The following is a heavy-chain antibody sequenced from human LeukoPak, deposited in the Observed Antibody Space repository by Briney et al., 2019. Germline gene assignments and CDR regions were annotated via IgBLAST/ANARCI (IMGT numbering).Heavy chain of an antibody. CDR2: IYYSGST. CDR1: GGSISSSSYY. D-gene: IGHD6-13*01. CDR3: ARLTAYSSSWFFDY. J-gene: IGHJ4*02. Sequence: SETLSLTCTVSGGSISSSSYYWGWIRQPPGKGLEWIGSIYYSGSTYYNPFLKSRVTISVDTSKNQFSLKLSSVTAADTAVYYCARLTAYSSSWFFDYWGQGTLVTVSS. V-gene: IGHV4-39*01.